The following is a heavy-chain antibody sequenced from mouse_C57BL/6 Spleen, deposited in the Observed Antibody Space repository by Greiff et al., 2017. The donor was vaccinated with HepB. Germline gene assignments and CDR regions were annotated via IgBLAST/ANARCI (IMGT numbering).Heavy chain of an antibody. V-gene: IGHV5-17*01. CDR1: GFTFSDYG. J-gene: IGHJ4*01. CDR2: ISSGSSTI. Sequence: EVQVVESGGGLVKPGGSLKLSCAASGFTFSDYGMHWVRQAPEKGLEWVAYISSGSSTIYYADTVKGRFTISRDNAKNTLFLQMTSLRSEDTAMYYCARTYGNSYYYAMDYWGQGTSVTVSS. CDR3: ARTYGNSYYYAMDY. D-gene: IGHD2-1*01.